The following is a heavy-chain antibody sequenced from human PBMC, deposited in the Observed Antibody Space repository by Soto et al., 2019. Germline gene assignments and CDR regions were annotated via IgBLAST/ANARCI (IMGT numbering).Heavy chain of an antibody. CDR2: INAGNGNT. CDR1: GYTFTGYY. Sequence: GASVKVSCKASGYTFTGYYMHWVRQAPGQRLEWMGWINAGNGNTKYSQKFQGRVTITRDTSASTAYMELSSLRSEDTAVYYCARAQNLEMATPWGQGTLVTVSS. D-gene: IGHD5-12*01. CDR3: ARAQNLEMATP. V-gene: IGHV1-3*01. J-gene: IGHJ4*02.